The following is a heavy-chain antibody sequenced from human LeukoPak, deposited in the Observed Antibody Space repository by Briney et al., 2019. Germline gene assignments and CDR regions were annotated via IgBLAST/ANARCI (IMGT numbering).Heavy chain of an antibody. Sequence: SETLSLTCTVSGGSISSYYWSWIRQPPGKGLEWIGYIYYSGSTNYNPSLKSRVTISVDTSKNQFSLKLSSVTAADTAVYYCARFDSAAAGTDYWGQGTLVTVSS. V-gene: IGHV4-59*01. CDR2: IYYSGST. CDR1: GGSISSYY. J-gene: IGHJ4*02. D-gene: IGHD6-13*01. CDR3: ARFDSAAAGTDY.